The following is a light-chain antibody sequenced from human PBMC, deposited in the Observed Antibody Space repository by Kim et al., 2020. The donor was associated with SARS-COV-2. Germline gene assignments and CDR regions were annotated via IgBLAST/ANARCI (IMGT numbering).Light chain of an antibody. CDR3: QAWDSSTGV. J-gene: IGLJ3*02. V-gene: IGLV3-1*01. CDR1: KLGDKY. CDR2: EDS. Sequence: SYELTQPPSVSVSPGQTASITCSGDKLGDKYVCWYQQKPGQSPVRVIYEDSRRPSGIPERFLGSNSGNTATLTISGTQAMDEADYYCQAWDSSTGVFGGGTQLT.